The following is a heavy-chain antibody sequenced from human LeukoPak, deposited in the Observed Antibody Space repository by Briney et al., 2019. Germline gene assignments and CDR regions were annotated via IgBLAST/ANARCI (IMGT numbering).Heavy chain of an antibody. CDR2: FYNSGST. V-gene: IGHV4-4*07. CDR3: ARATQGYNWFDP. CDR1: GGSISGYY. Sequence: SETLSLTCTVSGGSISGYYWSWIRQPAGKGLEWIGRFYNSGSTKYNPSLKSRVTMSIDTSKNEFYLKLTSVAAADTAVYYCARATQGYNWFDPWGQGTLVSVSS. J-gene: IGHJ5*02.